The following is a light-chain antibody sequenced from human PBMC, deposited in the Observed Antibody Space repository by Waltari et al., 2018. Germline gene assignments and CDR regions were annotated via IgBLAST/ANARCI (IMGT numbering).Light chain of an antibody. CDR1: SSNTGTNS. V-gene: IGLV1-47*01. Sequence: QSVLTQPPSASGTPGQRVTISCSGSSSNTGTNSVLGYQQFPGTAPKLLTYRSNQRPAGVPDRFSGSKSGTSASLAVSGLRSEDEADYYCASWDDSLSGWVFGGGTKLTVL. CDR2: RSN. CDR3: ASWDDSLSGWV. J-gene: IGLJ3*02.